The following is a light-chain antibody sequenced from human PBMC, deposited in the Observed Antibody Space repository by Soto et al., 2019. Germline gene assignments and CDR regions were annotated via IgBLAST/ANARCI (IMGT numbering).Light chain of an antibody. Sequence: ETVLTQSPGTLSLSPGERATLSCRASQSVSSSFLAWYQQKPGQSPSLLIYGASTRATDIPARFSGSGSGTEFTLTISSLQSEDFAVYYCQQYKNGRTFGQGTKVDIK. J-gene: IGKJ1*01. CDR3: QQYKNGRT. CDR1: QSVSSS. CDR2: GAS. V-gene: IGKV3-15*01.